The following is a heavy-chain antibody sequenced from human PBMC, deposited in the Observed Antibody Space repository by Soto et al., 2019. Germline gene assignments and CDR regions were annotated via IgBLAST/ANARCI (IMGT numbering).Heavy chain of an antibody. CDR1: GYTFTSYG. Sequence: ASVKVSCKASGYTFTSYGISWVRQAPGQGLEWMGWISAYNGNTNYAQKLQGRVTMTTDTSTSTAYMELRSLRSDDTAVYYCARDLIAVNPYYFDYWGQGTPVTVSS. CDR3: ARDLIAVNPYYFDY. CDR2: ISAYNGNT. D-gene: IGHD6-19*01. V-gene: IGHV1-18*01. J-gene: IGHJ4*02.